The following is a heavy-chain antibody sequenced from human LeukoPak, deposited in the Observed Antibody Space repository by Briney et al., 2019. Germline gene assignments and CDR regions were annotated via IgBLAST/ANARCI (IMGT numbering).Heavy chain of an antibody. V-gene: IGHV4-39*07. CDR3: ARTIFDYYGMDV. J-gene: IGHJ6*02. CDR2: IYYSGST. CDR1: GGSISSISSNNYH. Sequence: SETLSLTCIVSGGSISSISSNNYHWGWIRQPPGKGLEWIGSIYYSGSTYYNPSLKSRVTISVDTSKNQFSLKLSSVTAADTAVYYCARTIFDYYGMDVWGQGTTVTVSS. D-gene: IGHD3-3*01.